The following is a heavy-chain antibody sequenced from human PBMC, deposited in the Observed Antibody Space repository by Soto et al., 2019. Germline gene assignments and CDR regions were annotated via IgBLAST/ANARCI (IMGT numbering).Heavy chain of an antibody. Sequence: AESLKISCKGSGYIFTSYWICCVRQMPVKVLEWMGIIYPGDSDTRYSPSFQGQVTISADKSISTAYLQWSSLKASDTAMYYCARLYDSSGYYYYYGMDVWGQGTTVTVSS. D-gene: IGHD3-22*01. J-gene: IGHJ6*02. CDR1: GYIFTSYW. CDR3: ARLYDSSGYYYYYGMDV. V-gene: IGHV5-51*01. CDR2: IYPGDSDT.